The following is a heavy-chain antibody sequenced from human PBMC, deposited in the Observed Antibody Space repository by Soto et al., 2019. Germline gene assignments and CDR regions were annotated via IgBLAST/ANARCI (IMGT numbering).Heavy chain of an antibody. J-gene: IGHJ4*02. Sequence: QVQLQASGPGLVKPSQTLSLTCTVSGGSISSGGYYWSWLRQHPGKGLEWIGYIYYSGSTYYNPSLKSLVTISVDTSKNQFSMKLSSVTAADTAVYYGARGEAAMVYFDYCVQGTLVTVSA. CDR2: IYYSGST. D-gene: IGHD2-2*01. V-gene: IGHV4-31*01. CDR3: ARGEAAMVYFDY. CDR1: GGSISSGGYY.